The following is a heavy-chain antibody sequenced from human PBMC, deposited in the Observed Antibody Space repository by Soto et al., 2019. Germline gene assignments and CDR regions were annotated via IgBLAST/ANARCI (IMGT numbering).Heavy chain of an antibody. D-gene: IGHD1-1*01. Sequence: VQLVESGGGLVQPGGSLRLSCAASGFAFGSNWMHWVRQAPGKGLVWVSRISQDGAIATQADSVKGRFTISRDNAKNTLFLQMNSRRADDTAVYYCLRDQRHWNEFANQWGQGTLVTVSS. CDR2: ISQDGAIA. CDR3: LRDQRHWNEFANQ. V-gene: IGHV3-74*01. CDR1: GFAFGSNW. J-gene: IGHJ4*02.